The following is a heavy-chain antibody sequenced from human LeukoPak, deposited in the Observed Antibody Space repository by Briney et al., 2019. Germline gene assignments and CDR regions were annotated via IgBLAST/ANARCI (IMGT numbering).Heavy chain of an antibody. CDR1: GGSFGGYY. Sequence: SETLSLTCAVYGGSFGGYYWSWIRQPPGKGLEWIGEINHSGSTNYNPSLKSRVTISVDTSKNQFSLKLSSVTAADTAVYYCARRLEWLLWPNAFDIWGQGTMVSVSS. V-gene: IGHV4-34*01. D-gene: IGHD3-3*01. CDR2: INHSGST. J-gene: IGHJ3*02. CDR3: ARRLEWLLWPNAFDI.